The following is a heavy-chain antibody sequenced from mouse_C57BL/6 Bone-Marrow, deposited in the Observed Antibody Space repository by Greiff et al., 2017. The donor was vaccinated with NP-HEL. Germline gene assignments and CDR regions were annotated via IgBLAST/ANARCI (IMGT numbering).Heavy chain of an antibody. J-gene: IGHJ2*01. V-gene: IGHV14-1*01. CDR2: IDPEDGDT. CDR3: TSFTTVVARDY. Sequence: VQLQQSGAELVRPGASVKLSCTASGFNIKDYYMHWVKQRPEQGLEWIGRIDPEDGDTEYAPKFPGKATMTADTSSNTAYLQLSSLTSEDTAVYYCTSFTTVVARDYWGQGTTLTVSS. D-gene: IGHD1-1*01. CDR1: GFNIKDYY.